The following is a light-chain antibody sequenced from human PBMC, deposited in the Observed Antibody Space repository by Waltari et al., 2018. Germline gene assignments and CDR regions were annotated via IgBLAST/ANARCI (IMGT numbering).Light chain of an antibody. J-gene: IGKJ2*01. V-gene: IGKV3-20*01. CDR1: QSVSSSY. CDR3: QQYGTPDT. CDR2: GAS. Sequence: EIVLTQYPGTLSLSPGERATLSCRASQSVSSSYLAWYQQKPGQAPRLLSYGASSRATGIPDRFSGSGSGTDFTLTISRLEPEDFAVYYCQQYGTPDTFGQGTKLEIK.